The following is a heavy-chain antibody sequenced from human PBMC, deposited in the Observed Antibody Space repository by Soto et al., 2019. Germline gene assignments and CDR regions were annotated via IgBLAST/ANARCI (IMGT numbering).Heavy chain of an antibody. CDR3: ARGITMKLAVQGDAPDNYYFDS. V-gene: IGHV4-34*01. CDR2: INHSGRT. Sequence: KASETLSLTCAVYGGSFSGYYWSWIRQPPGKGLEWIGEINHSGRTNENPSLKSQVTISVDTSKNQFSLKLRSVTAADTAVYYCARGITMKLAVQGDAPDNYYFDSWGQGSLVTVSS. D-gene: IGHD3-22*01. J-gene: IGHJ4*02. CDR1: GGSFSGYY.